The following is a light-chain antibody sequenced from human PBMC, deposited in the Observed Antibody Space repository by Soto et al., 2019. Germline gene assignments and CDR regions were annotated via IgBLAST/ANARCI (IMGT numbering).Light chain of an antibody. J-gene: IGKJ4*01. CDR1: QTVDNDY. CDR2: EIS. Sequence: EIVLTQSPGTLSLSPGERATLSCRASQTVDNDYLAWFQQKPGQAPRLLIYEISGRATGVPDRFAGTGSGTDFTLTISRLEPEDFAVYYCQQSSYSPLTFGGGT. V-gene: IGKV3-20*01. CDR3: QQSSYSPLT.